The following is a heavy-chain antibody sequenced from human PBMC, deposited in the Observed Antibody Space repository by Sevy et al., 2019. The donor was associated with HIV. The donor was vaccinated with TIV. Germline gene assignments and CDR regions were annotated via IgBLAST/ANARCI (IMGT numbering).Heavy chain of an antibody. Sequence: SETLSLTCTVSGGSISSYCWSWIRQPPGKGLEWIGCIYYSGSTNYNPSLKSRVTISVDTSKNQFSLKLSSVTAADTAVYYCAREASYGDYARRGWFDPWGQGTLVTVSS. D-gene: IGHD4-17*01. V-gene: IGHV4-59*01. CDR2: IYYSGST. CDR1: GGSISSYC. CDR3: AREASYGDYARRGWFDP. J-gene: IGHJ5*02.